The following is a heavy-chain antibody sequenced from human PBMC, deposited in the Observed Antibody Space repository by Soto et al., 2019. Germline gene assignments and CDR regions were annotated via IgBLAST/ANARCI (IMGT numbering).Heavy chain of an antibody. D-gene: IGHD3-9*01. CDR1: GFTFSSYA. CDR3: ASPAQLELRYFDWFPFFDI. Sequence: GGSLRLSCAASGFTFSSYAMHWVRQAPGKGLEWVAVISYDGSNKYYADSVKGRFTISRDNSKNTLYLQMNSLRTEDTAVYYCASPAQLELRYFDWFPFFDIWGQGTMVTVSS. V-gene: IGHV3-30*04. CDR2: ISYDGSNK. J-gene: IGHJ3*02.